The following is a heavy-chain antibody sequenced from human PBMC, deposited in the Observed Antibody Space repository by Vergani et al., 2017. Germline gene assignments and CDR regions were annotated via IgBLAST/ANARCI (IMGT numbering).Heavy chain of an antibody. J-gene: IGHJ4*02. CDR2: IKSQIDVGTT. CDR3: TTLSPNWAHW. D-gene: IGHD7-27*01. CDR1: GFSFSNAW. Sequence: EVQLLESGGGLVKPGGSLSLSCEASGFSFSNAWMTWVRQGPGKGLEWVGRIKSQIDVGTTDYAAPVKGRFTISRDDSTNMLYLHMNSLKTDDTAVYYCTTLSPNWAHWWGQGTLVNVSS. V-gene: IGHV3-15*01.